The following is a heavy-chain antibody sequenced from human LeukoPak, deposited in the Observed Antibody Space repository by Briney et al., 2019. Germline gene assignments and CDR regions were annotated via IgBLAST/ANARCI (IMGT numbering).Heavy chain of an antibody. V-gene: IGHV1-18*01. CDR3: ARARDTIFGVVSRPYDY. CDR1: GYTFTSYG. Sequence: SVKVSCKASGYTFTSYGISWVRQAPGQGLEWMGWISAYNGNTNYAQKLQGRVTMTTDTSTSTAYMELRSLRSDDTAAYYRARARDTIFGVVSRPYDYWGQGTLVTVSS. CDR2: ISAYNGNT. D-gene: IGHD3-3*01. J-gene: IGHJ4*02.